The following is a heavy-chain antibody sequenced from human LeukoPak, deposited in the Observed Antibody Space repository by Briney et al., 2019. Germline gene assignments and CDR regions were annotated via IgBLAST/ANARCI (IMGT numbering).Heavy chain of an antibody. CDR3: TRDPTLWFGQDY. V-gene: IGHV3-49*04. CDR2: IRSKIYGGTT. D-gene: IGHD3-10*01. J-gene: IGHJ4*02. CDR1: GFTFGDYA. Sequence: SGRSLRLSCKASGFTFGDYAMSWVRQAPGKGLEWVGSIRSKIYGGTTEYAASVKGRFTISRDDSKSIAYLRMNSLKTEDTAVYYCTRDPTLWFGQDYWGQGTLVTVSS.